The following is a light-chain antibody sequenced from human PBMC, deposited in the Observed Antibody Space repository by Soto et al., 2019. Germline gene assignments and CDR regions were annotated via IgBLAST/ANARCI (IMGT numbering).Light chain of an antibody. Sequence: EDVLTLSPGTLSLSPGERDTLSCRAIQSVSNNYLAWYQQKPGQAPRLLIYGASNRATGIPARFSGSGFGTDFTLTISSLEPEDAAVYYCQQRSNWPPITFAQGTRLEIK. CDR1: QSVSNNY. J-gene: IGKJ5*01. V-gene: IGKV3-11*01. CDR2: GAS. CDR3: QQRSNWPPIT.